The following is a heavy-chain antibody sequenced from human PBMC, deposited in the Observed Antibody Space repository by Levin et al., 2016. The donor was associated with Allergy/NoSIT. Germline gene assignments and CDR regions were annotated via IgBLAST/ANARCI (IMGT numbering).Heavy chain of an antibody. D-gene: IGHD2-15*01. CDR2: INHSGST. J-gene: IGHJ6*02. CDR3: ARGRAHCSGGSCYSNYYYYGMDV. Sequence: WIRQPPGKGLEWIGEINHSGSTNYNPSLKSRVTISVDTSKNQFSLKLSSVTAADTAVYYCARGRAHCSGGSCYSNYYYYGMDVWGQGTTVTVSS. V-gene: IGHV4-34*01.